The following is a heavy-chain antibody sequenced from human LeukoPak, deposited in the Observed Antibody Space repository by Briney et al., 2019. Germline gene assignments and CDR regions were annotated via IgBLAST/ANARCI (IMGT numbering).Heavy chain of an antibody. Sequence: GGSLRLSCAASGFTFSSYDMSWVPQAPGKGLEWVSSISGSGGSTYYADSVKGRFTISRDNSKNTLYLQMNSLRAEDTAVYYCAKDLYCSSTSCYEAVYWGQGTLVTVSS. D-gene: IGHD2-2*01. V-gene: IGHV3-23*01. CDR3: AKDLYCSSTSCYEAVY. J-gene: IGHJ4*02. CDR2: ISGSGGST. CDR1: GFTFSSYD.